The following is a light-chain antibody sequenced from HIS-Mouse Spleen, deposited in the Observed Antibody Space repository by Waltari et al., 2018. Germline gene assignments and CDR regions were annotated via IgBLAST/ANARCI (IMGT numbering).Light chain of an antibody. J-gene: IGKJ1*01. V-gene: IGKV1-9*01. CDR2: AAS. CDR1: QGISSY. CDR3: QQLNSYPPT. Sequence: DIQLTQSPSFLSASVGDRVTITCRARQGISSYLPWYQQKPGKAPKLLIYAASTLQSGVPSRFSGSGSGTEFTLTISSLQPEDFATYYCQQLNSYPPTFGQGTKVEIK.